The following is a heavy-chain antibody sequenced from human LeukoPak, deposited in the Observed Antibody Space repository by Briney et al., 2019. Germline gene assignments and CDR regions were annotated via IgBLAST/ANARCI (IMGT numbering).Heavy chain of an antibody. CDR2: ISSSGSSI. V-gene: IGHV3-48*03. CDR3: ATTKYSSGWYGDY. D-gene: IGHD6-19*01. Sequence: GGSLRLSCAASGFTFSSYEMNWVRQAPGKGLEWVSYISSSGSSIYYADSVKGRFTISRDNAKNSLYLQMNSLRAEDTAVYYCATTKYSSGWYGDYWGQGTLVTVSS. J-gene: IGHJ4*02. CDR1: GFTFSSYE.